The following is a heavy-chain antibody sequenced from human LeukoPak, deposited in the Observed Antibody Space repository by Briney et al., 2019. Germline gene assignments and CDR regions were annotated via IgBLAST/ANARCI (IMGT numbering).Heavy chain of an antibody. CDR2: IYYSGST. J-gene: IGHJ3*02. CDR3: ARADTVTDTTDAFDI. V-gene: IGHV4-59*01. CDR1: GGSISSYY. D-gene: IGHD4-17*01. Sequence: SETLSLTCTVSGGSISSYYWSWIRQPPGKGLEWIGYIYYSGSTNYNPSLKSRVTISVDTSKNQFSLKLSSVTAADTAVYYCARADTVTDTTDAFDIWGQGTMVTVSS.